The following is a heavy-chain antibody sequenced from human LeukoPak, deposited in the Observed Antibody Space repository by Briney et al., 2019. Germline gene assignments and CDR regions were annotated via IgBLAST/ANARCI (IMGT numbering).Heavy chain of an antibody. CDR3: ARADRLHGGPYLIGP. V-gene: IGHV1-2*02. CDR2: INPNSGGT. J-gene: IGHJ5*02. D-gene: IGHD2-21*01. Sequence: GASVKVSCKTSGYSFTDYYMHWVRQAPGQGLEWMGWINPNSGGTSSATKFQGRVTMTRDTSITTVYMEMNWLTSDDTAIYYCARADRLHGGPYLIGPWGQGTLVTVSS. CDR1: GYSFTDYY.